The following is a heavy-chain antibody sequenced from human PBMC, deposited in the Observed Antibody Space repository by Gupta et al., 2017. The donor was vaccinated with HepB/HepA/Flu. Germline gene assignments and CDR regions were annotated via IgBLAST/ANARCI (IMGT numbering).Heavy chain of an antibody. J-gene: IGHJ4*02. CDR3: ERLGGWRPPNSSDRNQQHTRVFDY. D-gene: IGHD1-14*01. Sequence: QVQLVESGGGVVQPGRSLRLSCAASGFTFSSYAMHWVRQAPGKGLEWVAVISYDGSNKYYADSVKGRLTIARDNSKNTLYLQMNSLRAEDTAVYYCERLGGWRPPNSSDRNQQHTRVFDYWGQGTLVTVSS. V-gene: IGHV3-30-3*01. CDR1: GFTFSSYA. CDR2: ISYDGSNK.